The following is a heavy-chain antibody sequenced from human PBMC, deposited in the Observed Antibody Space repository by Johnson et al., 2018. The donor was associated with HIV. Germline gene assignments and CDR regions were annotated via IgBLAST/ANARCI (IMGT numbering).Heavy chain of an antibody. J-gene: IGHJ3*02. CDR3: AREQGSGSYSIHAFDI. CDR2: IRSSGSTI. CDR1: GFTFSDYY. V-gene: IGHV3-11*04. D-gene: IGHD1-26*01. Sequence: QVQLVESGGALVKPGGSLRLSCAASGFTFSDYYMSWIRQAPGKGLEWVSYIRSSGSTIYYADSVKGRFTISRDNAKNSLYLQMNSLRAEDTAVYYCAREQGSGSYSIHAFDIWGQGTMVTVSS.